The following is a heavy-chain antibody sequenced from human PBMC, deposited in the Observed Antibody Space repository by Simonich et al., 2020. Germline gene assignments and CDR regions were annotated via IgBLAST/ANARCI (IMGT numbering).Heavy chain of an antibody. CDR3: ARDLRGSYYYYYMDV. Sequence: QVQLVQSGAEVKKPGASVKVSCKASGYTFTGYYMHWVRQAPGQGLEWMGWINPTRGGTNYAQKFQGRVTMTSETSISTAYMELSRLRSDDTAVYYCARDLRGSYYYYYMDVWGKGTTVTVSS. D-gene: IGHD1-26*01. J-gene: IGHJ6*03. V-gene: IGHV1-2*02. CDR2: INPTRGGT. CDR1: GYTFTGYY.